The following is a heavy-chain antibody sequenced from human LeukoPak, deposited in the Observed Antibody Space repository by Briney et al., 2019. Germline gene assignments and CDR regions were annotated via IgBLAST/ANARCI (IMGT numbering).Heavy chain of an antibody. CDR3: ARERITIFGVGYIYYYYYGMDV. D-gene: IGHD3-3*01. J-gene: IGHJ6*02. CDR1: GYTFTSYY. CDR2: INPSGGST. Sequence: ASVKVSCKASGYTFTSYYMHWVRQALGQGLEWMGIINPSGGSTSYAQKFQGRVTMTRDTSTSTVYMELSSLRSEDTAVYYCARERITIFGVGYIYYYYYGMDVWGQGTTVTVSS. V-gene: IGHV1-46*01.